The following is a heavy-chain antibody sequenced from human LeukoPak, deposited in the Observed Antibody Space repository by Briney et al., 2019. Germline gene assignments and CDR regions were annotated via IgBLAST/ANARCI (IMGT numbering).Heavy chain of an antibody. Sequence: GESLQISCKGSGYSFTSYWISWVRQLPGKGLEWMGRIDPSDSYTNYSPSFQGHVTISADKSISTAYLQWSSLKASDTAMYYCARPRPALYGSSTMDVWGQGTTVTVSS. J-gene: IGHJ6*02. D-gene: IGHD3-10*01. V-gene: IGHV5-10-1*01. CDR2: IDPSDSYT. CDR3: ARPRPALYGSSTMDV. CDR1: GYSFTSYW.